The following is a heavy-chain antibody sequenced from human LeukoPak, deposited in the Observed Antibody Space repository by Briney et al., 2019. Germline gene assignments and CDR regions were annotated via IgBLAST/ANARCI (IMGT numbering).Heavy chain of an antibody. Sequence: GASVTVSCKASGYTFTSYGISWVRQAPGQGLEWMGWISAYNGNTKYAQNLQGRATMTTDTSTSTAYMELRSLRSDDTAVYYCARNGTNAFDIWGQGTMVTVSS. CDR1: GYTFTSYG. CDR2: ISAYNGNT. CDR3: ARNGTNAFDI. V-gene: IGHV1-18*01. D-gene: IGHD1-1*01. J-gene: IGHJ3*02.